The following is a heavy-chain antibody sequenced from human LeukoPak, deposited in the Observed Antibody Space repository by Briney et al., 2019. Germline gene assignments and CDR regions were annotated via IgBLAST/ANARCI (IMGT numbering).Heavy chain of an antibody. V-gene: IGHV4-59*01. Sequence: SETLSLTCTVSGGSISNNYWSWFRQPPGKGLEWIGYIYYSGSTNYNPSLKSRVTISVDTSKSQFSLKLSSVTAADTAVHYCASHKGFWGQGTLVTVSS. CDR1: GGSISNNY. J-gene: IGHJ4*02. CDR2: IYYSGST. CDR3: ASHKGF.